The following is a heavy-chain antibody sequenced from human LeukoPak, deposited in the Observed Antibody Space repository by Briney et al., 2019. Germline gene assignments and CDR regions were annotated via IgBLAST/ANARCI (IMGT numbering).Heavy chain of an antibody. Sequence: GDSVKLSCTASGNTFTSYHVNWVRQAPGQGLEWIGAVNPDSGDTVYAQKFQGRVTMTRDASISTAYLEMTSLISDDTAVYYCARGRDYFDPWGQGTLVAVSS. CDR3: ARGRDYFDP. V-gene: IGHV1-8*01. D-gene: IGHD4-11*01. J-gene: IGHJ5*02. CDR2: VNPDSGDT. CDR1: GNTFTSYH.